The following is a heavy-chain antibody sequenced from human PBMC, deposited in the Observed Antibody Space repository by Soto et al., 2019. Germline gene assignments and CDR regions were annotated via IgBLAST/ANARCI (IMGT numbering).Heavy chain of an antibody. J-gene: IGHJ6*02. D-gene: IGHD3-3*01. CDR1: GGSISSGDYY. Sequence: SETLSLTCTVSGGSISSGDYYWSWIRQPPGKGLEWIGYIYYSGSTYYNPSLKSRVTISVDTSKNQFSLKLSSVTAADTAVYYCARDRVRSDTIFGVVTVYYYGMGVWGQRTKVTVSS. CDR2: IYYSGST. CDR3: ARDRVRSDTIFGVVTVYYYGMGV. V-gene: IGHV4-30-4*01.